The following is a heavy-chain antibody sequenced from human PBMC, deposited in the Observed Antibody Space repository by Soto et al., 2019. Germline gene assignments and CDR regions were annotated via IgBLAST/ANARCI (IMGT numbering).Heavy chain of an antibody. J-gene: IGHJ2*01. D-gene: IGHD3-22*01. CDR1: GFIFSNYG. Sequence: QVQLVESGGGVVQPGRSLRLSCAASGFIFSNYGMHWVRQAPGKGLEWVAVIWYDGSHESYADSVKGRLTISRDNSKNTLFLQMNSLRAEDTAVYYCARDRYSYDSRAYQGVDWYFDLWGRGTLVTVSS. CDR3: ARDRYSYDSRAYQGVDWYFDL. V-gene: IGHV3-33*01. CDR2: IWYDGSHE.